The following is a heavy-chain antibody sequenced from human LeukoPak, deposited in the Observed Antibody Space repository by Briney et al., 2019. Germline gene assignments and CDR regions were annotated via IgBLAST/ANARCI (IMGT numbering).Heavy chain of an antibody. D-gene: IGHD1-1*01. CDR3: ARGPTRTTGTTN. Sequence: PGGSLRLSCAASGFTFSSYAMHWVRQAPGKGLEWVAVISYDGSNKYYADSVKGRFTISRDNSKNTLYLQMYSLRAEDTAVYYCARGPTRTTGTTNWGQGTLVTVSS. CDR2: ISYDGSNK. V-gene: IGHV3-30-3*01. CDR1: GFTFSSYA. J-gene: IGHJ4*02.